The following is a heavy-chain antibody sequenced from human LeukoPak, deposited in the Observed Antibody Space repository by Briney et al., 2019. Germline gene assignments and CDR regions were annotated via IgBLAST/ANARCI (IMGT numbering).Heavy chain of an antibody. CDR1: GYSISSAYY. V-gene: IGHV4-38-2*02. CDR3: ARGRSIAAAGPLDY. CDR2: IYHSGST. D-gene: IGHD6-13*01. J-gene: IGHJ4*02. Sequence: SETLSLTCTVSGYSISSAYYWGWIRQPPGKGLEWIGNIYHSGSTYYNPSLKSRVTLSVDTSKNHFSLKLSSVTAADTAVYYCARGRSIAAAGPLDYWGQGTLVTVSS.